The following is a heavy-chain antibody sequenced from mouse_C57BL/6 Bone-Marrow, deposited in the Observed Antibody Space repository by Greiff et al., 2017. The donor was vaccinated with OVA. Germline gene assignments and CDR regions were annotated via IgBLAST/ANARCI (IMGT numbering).Heavy chain of an antibody. Sequence: VQLQQSGAELVRPGASVKLSCKASGYTFTDYYINWVKQRPGQGLEWIARIYPGSGNTYYNEKFKGKATLTAEKSSSTAYMQLSSLTSEDSAGYFCARSNYDGSSHKVGVWFDVWGTGTTVTVSS. CDR1: GYTFTDYY. V-gene: IGHV1-76*01. CDR2: IYPGSGNT. CDR3: ARSNYDGSSHKVGVWFDV. D-gene: IGHD1-1*01. J-gene: IGHJ1*03.